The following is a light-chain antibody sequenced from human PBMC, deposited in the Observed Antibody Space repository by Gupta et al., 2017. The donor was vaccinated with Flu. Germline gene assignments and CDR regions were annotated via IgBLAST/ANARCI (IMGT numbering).Light chain of an antibody. Sequence: DIQMTHSPSSLSASVGDRVTITCRASQSISSYLNWYQQKPGKAPKLLIYDASSLQSGVPSRFSGSGSGTDFTLTISRLQPEDFATYYCQQCDSNPQTFGQGTKVEIK. CDR1: QSISSY. J-gene: IGKJ1*01. V-gene: IGKV1-39*01. CDR3: QQCDSNPQT. CDR2: DAS.